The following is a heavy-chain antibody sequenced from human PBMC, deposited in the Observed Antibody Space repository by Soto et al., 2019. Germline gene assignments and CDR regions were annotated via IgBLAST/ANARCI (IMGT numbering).Heavy chain of an antibody. Sequence: SVKVSCKASGGTFSSYAISWVRQAPGQGLEWMGGIIPIFGTANYAQKFQGRVTITADESTSTAYMELSSLRSEDTAVYYCARDGVDSSGYNYFDYWGQGTLVTVSS. CDR3: ARDGVDSSGYNYFDY. D-gene: IGHD3-22*01. J-gene: IGHJ4*02. CDR2: IIPIFGTA. CDR1: GGTFSSYA. V-gene: IGHV1-69*13.